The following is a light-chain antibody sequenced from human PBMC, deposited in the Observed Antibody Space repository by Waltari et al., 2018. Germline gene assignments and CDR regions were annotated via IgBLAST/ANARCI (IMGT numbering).Light chain of an antibody. V-gene: IGLV3-25*03. CDR3: QSADSSGSFLV. CDR2: KDS. J-gene: IGLJ2*01. Sequence: SYELTQPPSVSVSPGQTARITCSGDALPRPFASWNQVKPGQAPVLVIQKDSERPSGIPERFSGSSSGTTVTLTVSGVQPEDEGDFYCQSADSSGSFLVFGGGTKLTVL. CDR1: ALPRPF.